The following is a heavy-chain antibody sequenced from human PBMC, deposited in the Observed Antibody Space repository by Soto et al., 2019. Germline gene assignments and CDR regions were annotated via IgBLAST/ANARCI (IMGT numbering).Heavy chain of an antibody. D-gene: IGHD2-15*01. V-gene: IGHV1-18*01. CDR1: GYTFTGYG. CDR3: GRDGSGGIIDA. CDR2: ISVFNGNT. Sequence: QVQLVQSGAEVKKPGASVKVSCKTSGYTFTGYGINWVRQAPGHGLEWMRWISVFNGNTKYGQNIQDRVIMTTDTSTTTAYMELRSLRSAAAAVYFCGRDGSGGIIDAWGQGTMLIVSS. J-gene: IGHJ3*01.